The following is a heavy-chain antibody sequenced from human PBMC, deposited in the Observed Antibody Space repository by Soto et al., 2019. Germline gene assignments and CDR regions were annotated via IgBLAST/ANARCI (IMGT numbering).Heavy chain of an antibody. J-gene: IGHJ6*02. V-gene: IGHV1-69*02. CDR3: ARFRGSYGMDV. Sequence: QVQLVQSGAAVKKPGSSVKVSCKASGGTFSSYTISWVRQAPGQGLEWMGRIIPILGIANYAQKFQGRVTITADKSTSTAYMELRSLRSEDTAVYYCARFRGSYGMDVWGQGTTVTVSS. D-gene: IGHD3-10*01. CDR1: GGTFSSYT. CDR2: IIPILGIA.